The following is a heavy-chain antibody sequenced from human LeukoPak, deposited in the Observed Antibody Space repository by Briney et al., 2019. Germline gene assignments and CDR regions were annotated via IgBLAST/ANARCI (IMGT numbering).Heavy chain of an antibody. V-gene: IGHV1-2*02. D-gene: IGHD3-22*01. CDR2: INLNSGT. J-gene: IGHJ5*02. CDR3: ARERESSSYSSLDP. Sequence: ASVKVSCKASGYTFSDYYMHWVRQPPGQGLDWMGFINLNSGTKYAQKFQGRVTMTRDTSSSTAYMELSRLRSDDTAVYYCARERESSSYSSLDPWGQGTLVTVSS. CDR1: GYTFSDYY.